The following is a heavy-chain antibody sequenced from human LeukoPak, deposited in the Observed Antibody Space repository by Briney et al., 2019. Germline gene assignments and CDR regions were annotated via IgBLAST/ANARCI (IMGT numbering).Heavy chain of an antibody. J-gene: IGHJ6*02. CDR3: ARLVVVAATPSDYYYYGMDV. V-gene: IGHV4-59*08. CDR2: IYYRGST. Sequence: SETLSLTCTVSGGSISSYYWSWMRQPPGKGLEWIGYIYYRGSTNYNPSLKSRVTISVDTSKNQFSLKLSSVTAADTAVYYCARLVVVAATPSDYYYYGMDVWGQGTTVTVSS. D-gene: IGHD2-15*01. CDR1: GGSISSYY.